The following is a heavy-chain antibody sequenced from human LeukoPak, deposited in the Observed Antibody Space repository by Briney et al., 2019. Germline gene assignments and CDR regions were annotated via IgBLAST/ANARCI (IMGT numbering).Heavy chain of an antibody. Sequence: GGSLRLSCAASGFTFSSYSMNWVRQAPGKGLEWVSYISSSSSPTYYADSVKGRFTISRDNAKNSLYLQMNSLRAEDTAVYYCARGLGKGAFDIWGQGTMVTVSS. CDR3: ARGLGKGAFDI. CDR2: ISSSSSPT. V-gene: IGHV3-48*01. D-gene: IGHD1-26*01. J-gene: IGHJ3*02. CDR1: GFTFSSYS.